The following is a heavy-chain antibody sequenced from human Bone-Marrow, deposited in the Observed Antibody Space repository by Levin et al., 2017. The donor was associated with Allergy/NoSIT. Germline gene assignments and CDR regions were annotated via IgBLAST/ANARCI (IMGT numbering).Heavy chain of an antibody. D-gene: IGHD2-2*01. CDR1: GYTFSSHG. V-gene: IGHV1-18*01. CDR2: ISGDTTKT. CDR3: ARVVVSVNDRGNQLLRIHERLYYAMDV. J-gene: IGHJ6*02. Sequence: ASVKVSCKASGYTFSSHGIAWIRQAPGQGPEWMGWISGDTTKTNPLPKFEDRVTMTADTATSTAYMELRSLRSDDTAMYYCARVVVSVNDRGNQLLRIHERLYYAMDVWGQGTTVTV.